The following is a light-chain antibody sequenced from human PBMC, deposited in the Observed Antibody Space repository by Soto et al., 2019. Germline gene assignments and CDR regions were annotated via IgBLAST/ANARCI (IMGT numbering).Light chain of an antibody. CDR1: SPNIGSNF. Sequence: QLVLTQPPSASGTPGQRVAISCSGSSPNIGSNFAYWYQHFPGTAPKLLILRNNQRPSGVPDRFSASKSGTSASLSISGLRPEDEADYYCVTWDDSLKSVVFGGGTKVTVL. J-gene: IGLJ2*01. CDR2: RNN. CDR3: VTWDDSLKSVV. V-gene: IGLV1-47*01.